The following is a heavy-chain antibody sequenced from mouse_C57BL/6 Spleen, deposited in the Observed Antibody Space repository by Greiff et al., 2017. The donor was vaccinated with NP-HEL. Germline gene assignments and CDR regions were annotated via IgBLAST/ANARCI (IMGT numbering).Heavy chain of an antibody. CDR3: ARDAYDYVDY. Sequence: EVKLVESGGGLVKPGGSLKLSCAASGFTFSSYAMSWVRQTPEKRLEWVATISDGGSYTYYPDNVKGRFTISRDNAKNNLYLQMSHLKSEDTAMYYCARDAYDYVDYWGQGTTLTVSS. D-gene: IGHD2-3*01. V-gene: IGHV5-4*01. CDR1: GFTFSSYA. J-gene: IGHJ2*01. CDR2: ISDGGSYT.